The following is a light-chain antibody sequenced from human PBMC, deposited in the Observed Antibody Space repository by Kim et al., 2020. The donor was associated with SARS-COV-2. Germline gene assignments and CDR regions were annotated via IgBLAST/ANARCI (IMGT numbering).Light chain of an antibody. CDR3: SARDSSLSAWV. CDR2: RNN. J-gene: IGLJ3*02. Sequence: QAGLTEPPSVSKGLRQTATLTCTGNSNNVGNQGAAWLQQHQGHPPKLLLYRNNNRPSGISERLSASRSGTTASLTITGLQPEDEADYYCSARDSSLSAWVFGGGTQLTVL. CDR1: SNNVGNQG. V-gene: IGLV10-54*01.